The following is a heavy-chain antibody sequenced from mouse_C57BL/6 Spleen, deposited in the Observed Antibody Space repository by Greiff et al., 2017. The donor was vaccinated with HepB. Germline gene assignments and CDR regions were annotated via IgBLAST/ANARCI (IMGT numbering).Heavy chain of an antibody. J-gene: IGHJ4*01. CDR2: ISDGGSYT. V-gene: IGHV5-4*03. Sequence: EVKVVESGGGLVKPGGSLKLSCAASGFTFSSYAMSWVRQTPEKRLEWVATISDGGSYTYYPDNVKGRFTISRDNAKNNLYLQMSHLKSEDTAMYYCARAGSSYEDYWGQGTSVTVSS. D-gene: IGHD1-1*01. CDR1: GFTFSSYA. CDR3: ARAGSSYEDY.